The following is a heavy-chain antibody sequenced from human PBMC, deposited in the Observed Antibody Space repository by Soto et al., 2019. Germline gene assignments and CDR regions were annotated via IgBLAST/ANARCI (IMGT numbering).Heavy chain of an antibody. CDR2: INRDGTTT. V-gene: IGHV3-74*03. CDR1: GLTFSTCW. J-gene: IGHJ4*02. CDR3: ATYTVTTSFDY. D-gene: IGHD4-17*01. Sequence: GGSLRLSCAASGLTFSTCWMSWVRQAPGEGLVWVARINRDGTTTTYADSVKGRFAISRDNAKNTLYLQMNSLRVEDTAVYYCATYTVTTSFDYWGQGTLVTVSS.